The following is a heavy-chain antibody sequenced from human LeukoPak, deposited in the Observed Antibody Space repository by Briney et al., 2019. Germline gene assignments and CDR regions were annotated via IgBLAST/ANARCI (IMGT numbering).Heavy chain of an antibody. V-gene: IGHV3-21*01. CDR3: ARDSYYYDSSGYSDY. Sequence: KPGGSLRLSCAASGFTFSSYSMNWVRQAPGKGLEWVSSISSSSSYIYYADSVKGRFTISGDNAKNSLYLQMNSLRAEDTAVYYCARDSYYYDSSGYSDYWGQGTLVTVSS. CDR2: ISSSSSYI. CDR1: GFTFSSYS. D-gene: IGHD3-22*01. J-gene: IGHJ4*02.